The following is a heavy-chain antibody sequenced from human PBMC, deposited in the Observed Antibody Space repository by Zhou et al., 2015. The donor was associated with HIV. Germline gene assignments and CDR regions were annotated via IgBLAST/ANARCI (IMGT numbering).Heavy chain of an antibody. CDR3: ARLELGYYYDTSGPFDL. Sequence: QVQLVQSGAEVKQPGSSVKVSCKASGGTFSNYAVSWVRQAPGQGLEWMGGIIPILGTAKYAQKFQGRVTITADDSTTTAYIELSSLRSEDTAVYYCARLELGYYYDTSGPFDLWGRGTLVTVSS. D-gene: IGHD3-22*01. J-gene: IGHJ2*01. CDR1: GGTFSNYA. CDR2: IIPILGTA. V-gene: IGHV1-69*01.